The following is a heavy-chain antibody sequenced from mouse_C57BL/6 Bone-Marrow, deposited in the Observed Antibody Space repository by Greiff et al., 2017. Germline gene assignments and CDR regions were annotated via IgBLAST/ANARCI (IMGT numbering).Heavy chain of an antibody. CDR1: GYTFTSYW. Sequence: QVQLQQPGAELVKPGASVKMSCKASGYTFTSYWITWVKQRPGQGLEWIGDIYPGSGSTNYNEKFKSKATLTVDTSSSTAYMQLSSLTSEDSAVYYCNKFITTVVANYAMDYWGQGTSGTVSS. CDR3: NKFITTVVANYAMDY. V-gene: IGHV1-55*01. J-gene: IGHJ4*01. D-gene: IGHD1-1*01. CDR2: IYPGSGST.